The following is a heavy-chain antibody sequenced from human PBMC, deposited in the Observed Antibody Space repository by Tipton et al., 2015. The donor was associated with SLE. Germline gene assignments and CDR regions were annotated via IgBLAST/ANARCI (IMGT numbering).Heavy chain of an antibody. Sequence: TLSLTCAVSGASITSSDWWSWVRQPPGKGLEYIGEIHHRGSTNYKSSLRGRLTISVDTSENHFSLNLNSVTAADTAVYFCARQRGYYDGTPFPPWNFDLWGRGTQVTVSS. V-gene: IGHV4-4*01. CDR2: IHHRGST. CDR3: ARQRGYYDGTPFPPWNFDL. CDR1: GASITSSDW. J-gene: IGHJ2*01. D-gene: IGHD3-16*01.